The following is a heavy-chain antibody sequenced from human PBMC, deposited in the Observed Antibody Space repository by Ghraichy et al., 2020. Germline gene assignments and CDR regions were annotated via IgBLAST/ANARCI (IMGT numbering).Heavy chain of an antibody. J-gene: IGHJ5*02. D-gene: IGHD2-8*01. V-gene: IGHV1-18*01. Sequence: ASVKVSCKASGYTFTSYGISWVRQAPGQGLEWMGWISAYNGNTNYAQKLQGRVTMTTDTSTSTAYMELRSLRSDDTAVYYCAREVLMVYAPNWFDPWGQGTLVTVSS. CDR3: AREVLMVYAPNWFDP. CDR2: ISAYNGNT. CDR1: GYTFTSYG.